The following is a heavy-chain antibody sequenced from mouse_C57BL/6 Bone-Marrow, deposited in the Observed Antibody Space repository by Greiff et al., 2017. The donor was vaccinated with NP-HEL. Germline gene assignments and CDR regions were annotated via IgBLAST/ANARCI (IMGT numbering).Heavy chain of an antibody. CDR2: IWSGGST. J-gene: IGHJ2*01. D-gene: IGHD1-1*01. CDR3: ARNFGYYGSPLYFDY. Sequence: VMLVESGPGLVQPSQSLSIPCTVSGFSLTSYGVHWVRQSPGKGLEWLGVIWSGGSTDYNAAFISRLSISKDNSKSQVFFKMNSLQADDTAIYYCARNFGYYGSPLYFDYWGQGTTLTVSS. V-gene: IGHV2-2*01. CDR1: GFSLTSYG.